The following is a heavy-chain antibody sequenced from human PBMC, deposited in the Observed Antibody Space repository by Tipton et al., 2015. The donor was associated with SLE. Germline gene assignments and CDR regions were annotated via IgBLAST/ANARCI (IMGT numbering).Heavy chain of an antibody. D-gene: IGHD6-19*01. CDR1: GGSFSGYY. V-gene: IGHV4-34*01. CDR3: ATGGVAEH. J-gene: IGHJ4*02. Sequence: TLSLTCAVYGGSFSGYYWSWIRQPPGKGLEWIGEINHSGSTNYNPSLKSRVTISVDTSKNQFSLKLSSVTAADTAVYYCATGGVAEHWGQGTLVTVSS. CDR2: INHSGST.